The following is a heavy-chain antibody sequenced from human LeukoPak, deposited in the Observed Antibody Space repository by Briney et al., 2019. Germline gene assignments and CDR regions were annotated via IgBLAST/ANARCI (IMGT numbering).Heavy chain of an antibody. V-gene: IGHV3-23*01. Sequence: PGGSLRLSCAASGFTFSSNAMRWVRQAPGKGLEWVSLISGTGGTTYYADSVKGRLTISRDNSKSTLYLQMNSLRVEDTAVYYCAKDAHSGSYFDYWGQGILVTVSS. CDR3: AKDAHSGSYFDY. D-gene: IGHD1-26*01. CDR1: GFTFSSNA. CDR2: ISGTGGTT. J-gene: IGHJ4*01.